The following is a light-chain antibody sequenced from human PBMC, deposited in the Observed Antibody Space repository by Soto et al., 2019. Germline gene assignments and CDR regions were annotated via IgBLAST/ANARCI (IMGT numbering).Light chain of an antibody. CDR3: QQRSNWPPKYT. CDR1: QSISGA. Sequence: EIVMTQSPATLSVSPGGRATLSCRASQSISGALAWYQQKPGQAPRLLIYGASTRATSFPARFSGSGSGTDFTLTISSLEPEDFAVYYCQQRSNWPPKYTFGQGTKVEIK. V-gene: IGKV3-15*01. CDR2: GAS. J-gene: IGKJ2*01.